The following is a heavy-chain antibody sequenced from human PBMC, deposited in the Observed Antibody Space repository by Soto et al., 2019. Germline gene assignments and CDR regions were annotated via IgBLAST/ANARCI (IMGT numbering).Heavy chain of an antibody. CDR1: GYTFTGYY. D-gene: IGHD3-22*01. V-gene: IGHV1-2*04. CDR2: INPNSGGT. J-gene: IGHJ6*02. Sequence: ASVKVSCKASGYTFTGYYMHWVRQAPGQGLEWMGWINPNSGGTNYAQKFQGWVTMTRDTSISTAYMELSRLRSDDTAVYYCARDYYDSSGYSKRHYYYGMDVWGQGTTVTVSS. CDR3: ARDYYDSSGYSKRHYYYGMDV.